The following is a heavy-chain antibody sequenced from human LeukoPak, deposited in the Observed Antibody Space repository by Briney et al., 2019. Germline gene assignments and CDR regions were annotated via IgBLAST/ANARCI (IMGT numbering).Heavy chain of an antibody. CDR2: IYYSGST. Sequence: PSETLSLTCAVYGGSFSGYYWSWIRQPPGKGLEWIGSIYYSGSTYHNPSLKSRVTISVDTSKNQFSLKLSSVTAADTALYYCARHYGSGTYFGYWGQGTLVTVSS. CDR1: GGSFSGYY. CDR3: ARHYGSGTYFGY. J-gene: IGHJ4*02. D-gene: IGHD3-10*01. V-gene: IGHV4-34*01.